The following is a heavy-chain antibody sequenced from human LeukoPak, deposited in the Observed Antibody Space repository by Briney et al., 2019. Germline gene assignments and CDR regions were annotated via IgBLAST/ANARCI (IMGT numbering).Heavy chain of an antibody. V-gene: IGHV3-74*01. CDR1: GFTFSTSG. CDR2: INSEGSST. Sequence: PGGSLRLSCAASGFTFSTSGMHWARQAPGKGLVWVSRINSEGSSTSYADSVKGRFTISRDNAKNTLYLQMNSLRAEDTAVYYCASTGSSTKDYWGQGTLVTVSS. CDR3: ASTGSSTKDY. J-gene: IGHJ4*02. D-gene: IGHD6-13*01.